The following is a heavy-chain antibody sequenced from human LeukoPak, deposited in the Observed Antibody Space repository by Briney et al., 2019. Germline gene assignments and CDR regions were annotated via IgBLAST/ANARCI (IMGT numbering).Heavy chain of an antibody. Sequence: GGSLRLSCAASGFIFSSYWMTWVRQAPGKGLEWVANIKQAGSENSYVDSVKGRFTISRDNAKNSLYLQMNSLRAEDTAVYYCARDLGKIGGNSSPFDYWGQGTLVTVSS. V-gene: IGHV3-7*01. CDR2: IKQAGSEN. D-gene: IGHD4-23*01. CDR1: GFIFSSYW. CDR3: ARDLGKIGGNSSPFDY. J-gene: IGHJ4*02.